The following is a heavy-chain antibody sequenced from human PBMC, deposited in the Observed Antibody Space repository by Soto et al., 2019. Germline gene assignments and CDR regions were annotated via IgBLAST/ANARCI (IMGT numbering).Heavy chain of an antibody. CDR1: GGSISSYY. D-gene: IGHD2-15*01. V-gene: IGHV4-59*01. Sequence: SETLSLTCTVSGGSISSYYWSWIRQPPGKGLEWIGYIYYSGSTNYNPSLKSRVTISVDTSKNQFSLKLSSVTAADTAVYYCARDYCSGGSCYSPAFDIWGQGTMVTVSS. CDR2: IYYSGST. J-gene: IGHJ3*02. CDR3: ARDYCSGGSCYSPAFDI.